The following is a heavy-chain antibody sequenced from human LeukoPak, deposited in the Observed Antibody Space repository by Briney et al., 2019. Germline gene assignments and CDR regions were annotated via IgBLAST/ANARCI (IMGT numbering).Heavy chain of an antibody. CDR1: GFTFSSYS. D-gene: IGHD1-1*01. Sequence: PGGSLRLSCAASGFTFSSYSMNWVRQAPGKGLEWVSSISSSSSYIYYADSVKGRFTISKDDAENSVFLQMNSLRVEDTALYYCARDGIDYWGQGTLVTVSS. J-gene: IGHJ4*02. V-gene: IGHV3-21*06. CDR3: ARDGIDY. CDR2: ISSSSSYI.